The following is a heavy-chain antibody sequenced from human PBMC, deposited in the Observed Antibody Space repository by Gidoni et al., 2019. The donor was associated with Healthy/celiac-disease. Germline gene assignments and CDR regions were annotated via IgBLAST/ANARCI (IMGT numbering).Heavy chain of an antibody. J-gene: IGHJ4*02. Sequence: EVQLLESGGGLVQPGGSLRLSCAASAFTFSSYAMSWVRQAPGKGLEWVSAISGSGGSTYYADSVKGRFTISRDNSKNTLYLQMNSLRAEDTAVYYCAKERTYYDFWSGEDYFDYWGQGTLVTVSS. V-gene: IGHV3-23*01. CDR1: AFTFSSYA. D-gene: IGHD3-3*01. CDR3: AKERTYYDFWSGEDYFDY. CDR2: ISGSGGST.